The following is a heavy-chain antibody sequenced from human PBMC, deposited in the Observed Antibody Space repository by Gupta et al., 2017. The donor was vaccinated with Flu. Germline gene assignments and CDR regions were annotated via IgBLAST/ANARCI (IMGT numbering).Heavy chain of an antibody. J-gene: IGHJ1*01. CDR3: ARDKFKDSGSFLGSFQH. CDR1: GFTISIYR. D-gene: IGHD1-26*01. V-gene: IGHV3-21*01. Sequence: VQLVVSAGRLVKPGVPLPLSCQYSGFTISIYRMTWSTHTPGKGLAWVSSISSGSCYIYYADSVKRRFSIARDNAKNSLYLQMNSLRAEHTAVYYRARDKFKDSGSFLGSFQHWGQGRRVTVSS. CDR2: ISSGSCYI.